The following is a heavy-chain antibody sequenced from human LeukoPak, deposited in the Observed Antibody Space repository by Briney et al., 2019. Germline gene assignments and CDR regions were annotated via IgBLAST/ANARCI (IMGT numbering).Heavy chain of an antibody. CDR3: ARGLTSYDAFDI. CDR2: ISGSGITI. Sequence: GGSLRLSCAASGFTFSNYEMYWVRQAPGKGLEWVSYISGSGITIYYADSVKGRFTISRDNAKNSLYLQMNSLRAEDTAVYYCARGLTSYDAFDIWGQGTMVSVSS. D-gene: IGHD1-20*01. CDR1: GFTFSNYE. J-gene: IGHJ3*02. V-gene: IGHV3-48*03.